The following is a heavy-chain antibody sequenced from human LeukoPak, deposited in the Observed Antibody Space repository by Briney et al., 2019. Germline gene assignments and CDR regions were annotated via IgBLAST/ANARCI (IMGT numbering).Heavy chain of an antibody. D-gene: IGHD4-17*01. V-gene: IGHV5-51*01. CDR1: EYSFTSYW. CDR2: IYPGDSDT. Sequence: VKSLKISCKGSEYSFTSYWIGWARPMPGTGLEWMGIIYPGDSDTRYSPSSQGQVTISADKSISTAYLQWSSLKASDTAMYYCARRLDGDDFGCWGRVSLVTVSS. CDR3: ARRLDGDDFGC. J-gene: IGHJ4*02.